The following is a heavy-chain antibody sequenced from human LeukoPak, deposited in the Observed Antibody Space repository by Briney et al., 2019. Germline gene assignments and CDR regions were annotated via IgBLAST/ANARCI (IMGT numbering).Heavy chain of an antibody. D-gene: IGHD6-19*01. Sequence: GGSLRLSCAASGFTFSSYSMNWVRHAPGKGLEGVSSISSSNSYIYNADSVKGRFTISRVNAKNSLYLQMNSLRAEDTAVYYCARDQGLLVVAGRFGYWGQGTLVTVSS. J-gene: IGHJ4*02. CDR2: ISSSNSYI. CDR3: ARDQGLLVVAGRFGY. V-gene: IGHV3-21*01. CDR1: GFTFSSYS.